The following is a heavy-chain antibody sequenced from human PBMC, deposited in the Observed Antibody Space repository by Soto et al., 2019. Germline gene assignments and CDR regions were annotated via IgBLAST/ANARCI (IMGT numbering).Heavy chain of an antibody. V-gene: IGHV3-23*01. CDR1: GFTFRSYG. CDR3: AKDVIRYTSSWFDT. CDR2: ITGSGGST. J-gene: IGHJ5*02. D-gene: IGHD3-16*02. Sequence: EVQLLESGGGLVQPGGSLILSCAASGFTFRSYGMSWVHQAPGKGLEWVSGITGSGGSTYYADSVKGRFTISRDNSKNTVYLQMNSLRAEDTAVYYCAKDVIRYTSSWFDTWGQGTLVSVSS.